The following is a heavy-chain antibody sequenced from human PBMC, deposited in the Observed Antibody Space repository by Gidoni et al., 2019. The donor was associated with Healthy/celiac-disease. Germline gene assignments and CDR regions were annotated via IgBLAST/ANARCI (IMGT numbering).Heavy chain of an antibody. CDR2: ISSSSSTI. Sequence: EVQLVESGGGLVQPGGSLRLSCAASGFPFSSYSMNWVRQAPGKGLEWVSYISSSSSTIYYADSVKGRFTNARDNAKNSLYLQMNSLRDEDTAVYYCARGGGSYAYYFDYWGQGTLVTVSS. J-gene: IGHJ4*02. D-gene: IGHD1-26*01. CDR3: ARGGGSYAYYFDY. CDR1: GFPFSSYS. V-gene: IGHV3-48*02.